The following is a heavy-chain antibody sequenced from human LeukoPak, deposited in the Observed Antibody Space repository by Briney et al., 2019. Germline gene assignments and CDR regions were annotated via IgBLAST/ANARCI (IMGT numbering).Heavy chain of an antibody. J-gene: IGHJ6*03. CDR1: GFTFSRNA. V-gene: IGHV3-23*01. CDR2: ISGSGGHT. Sequence: GGSLRLSCAASGFTFSRNAMSWVRQAPGTGLEWVSLISGSGGHTYYGDSVKGRFTISRDNSTNRLYLQMNSLRPGDTAVYYCARGGAATMRDGYNYYYYYMEVWGRGTTVTVSS. D-gene: IGHD5-24*01. CDR3: ARGGAATMRDGYNYYYYYMEV.